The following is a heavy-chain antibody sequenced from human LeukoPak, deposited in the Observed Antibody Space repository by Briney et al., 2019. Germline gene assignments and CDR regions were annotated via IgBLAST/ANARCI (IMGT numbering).Heavy chain of an antibody. CDR3: ARTLRGDYYGSASLDN. J-gene: IGHJ4*02. V-gene: IGHV4-30-2*02. Sequence: ASETLSLTCTVSGDSISSGNYYWSWIRQPPGMGLEGVGYISHNGITYYSPPLRSRVTISLDRSENQFSLKLSSVTTADTAVYYCARTLRGDYYGSASLDNWGQGTLVTVAS. CDR2: ISHNGIT. D-gene: IGHD3-10*01. CDR1: GDSISSGNYY.